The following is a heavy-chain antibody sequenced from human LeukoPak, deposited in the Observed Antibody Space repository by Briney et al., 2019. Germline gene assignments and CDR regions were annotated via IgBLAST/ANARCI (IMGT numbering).Heavy chain of an antibody. J-gene: IGHJ4*02. Sequence: ASVKVSCKASGYTFTSYGISWVRQAPGQGLEWMGWISAYNGNTNYAQKLQGRVTMTTDTSTSTAYMELRSLRSDDTAVYYCARGPPYYDSSGYYFVWGQGTLVTVSS. CDR2: ISAYNGNT. D-gene: IGHD3-22*01. CDR3: ARGPPYYDSSGYYFV. CDR1: GYTFTSYG. V-gene: IGHV1-18*01.